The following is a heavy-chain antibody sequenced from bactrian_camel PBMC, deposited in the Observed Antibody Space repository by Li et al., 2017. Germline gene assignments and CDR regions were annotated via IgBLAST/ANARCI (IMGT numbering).Heavy chain of an antibody. CDR3: AAEEFCTHLGRPNY. CDR1: GYTYSTNC. V-gene: IGHV3-3*01. D-gene: IGHD2*01. Sequence: HVQLVESGGDSVQAGGSLRLSCVVSGYTYSTNCMGWFRRAPGKEREGVATILLDGGSTYYADSVRGRFTISQDNAKKTVYLQMNDLKPEDTAIYYCAAEEFCTHLGRPNYRGQGTQVTVS. CDR2: ILLDGGST. J-gene: IGHJ4*01.